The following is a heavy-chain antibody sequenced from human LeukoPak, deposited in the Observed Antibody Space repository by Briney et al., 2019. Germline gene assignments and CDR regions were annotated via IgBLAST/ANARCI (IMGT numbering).Heavy chain of an antibody. Sequence: GGSLRLSCAASGLTVSKNYMSWVRQAPGKELESVSVIYSGGSTYYADSVRGRFTISRDNSKNTLYLQMNSLRVEDTAVYYCARVRIMTTVVTPVDYWGQGTLVTVSS. V-gene: IGHV3-53*01. CDR1: GLTVSKNY. J-gene: IGHJ4*02. CDR3: ARVRIMTTVVTPVDY. D-gene: IGHD4-23*01. CDR2: IYSGGST.